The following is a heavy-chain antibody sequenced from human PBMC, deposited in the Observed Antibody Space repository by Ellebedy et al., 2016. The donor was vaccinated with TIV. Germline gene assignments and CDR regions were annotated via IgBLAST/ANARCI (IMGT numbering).Heavy chain of an antibody. D-gene: IGHD1-1*01. CDR1: GYTFTSYG. CDR3: AREGAGGCSDY. Sequence: ASVKVSXXASGYTFTSYGISWVRQTPGQGLEWMGWISAYNGNTNYAQKLQGRVTMTTDTSTSTAYMELRSLRSDDTAVYYCAREGAGGCSDYWGQGTLVTVSS. V-gene: IGHV1-18*01. J-gene: IGHJ4*02. CDR2: ISAYNGNT.